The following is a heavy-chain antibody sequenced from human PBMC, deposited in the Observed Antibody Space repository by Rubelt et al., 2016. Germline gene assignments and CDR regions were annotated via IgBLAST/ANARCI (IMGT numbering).Heavy chain of an antibody. J-gene: IGHJ4*02. V-gene: IGHV4-34*01. CDR2: INHSGST. D-gene: IGHD3-3*01. Sequence: QVQLQQWGAGLLKPSETLSLTCAVYGGSFSGYYWSWIRQPPGKGLEWIGEINHSGSTNYNPSLKSRVTISVDTSKNQFSLKLSSVTAADTAVYYCARGTGLWSGYYRYWGQGTLVTVSS. CDR3: ARGTGLWSGYYRY. CDR1: GGSFSGYY.